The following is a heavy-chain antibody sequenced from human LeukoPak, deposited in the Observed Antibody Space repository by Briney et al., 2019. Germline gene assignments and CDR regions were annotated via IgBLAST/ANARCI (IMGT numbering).Heavy chain of an antibody. V-gene: IGHV4-34*01. CDR2: IYHSGST. CDR1: GGSFSGYY. Sequence: PSETLSLTCAVYGGSFSGYYWSWIRQPPGKGLEWIGSIYHSGSTYYNPSLKSRVTISVDTSKNQFTLKMTSGTAADTAVYYCARIETYSSGWYDAFFDYWGQGTLVTVSS. CDR3: ARIETYSSGWYDAFFDY. J-gene: IGHJ4*02. D-gene: IGHD6-19*01.